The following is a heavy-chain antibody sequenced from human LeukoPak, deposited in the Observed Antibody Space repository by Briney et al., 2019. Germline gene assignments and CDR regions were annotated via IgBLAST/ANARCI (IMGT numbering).Heavy chain of an antibody. Sequence: PGGSLRLSCAASGFTVSSNYMSWVRQAPGKGLEWVSAISGSGGSTYYADSVKGRFTISRDNSKNTLYLQMNSLRAEDTAVYYCAKDNLRWSGGYFDYWGQGTLVTVSS. D-gene: IGHD1-26*01. CDR1: GFTVSSNY. J-gene: IGHJ4*02. CDR3: AKDNLRWSGGYFDY. CDR2: ISGSGGST. V-gene: IGHV3-23*01.